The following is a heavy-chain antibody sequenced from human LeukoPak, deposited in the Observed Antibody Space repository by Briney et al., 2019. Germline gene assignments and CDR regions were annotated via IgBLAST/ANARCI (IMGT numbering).Heavy chain of an antibody. CDR2: ISYDGSNK. CDR3: ARPGGDYRTEYFQH. J-gene: IGHJ1*01. D-gene: IGHD4-11*01. V-gene: IGHV3-30*03. Sequence: GGSLRLSCAASGFTFSSYWMSWVRQAPGKGLEWVAVISYDGSNKYYADSVKGRFTISRDNSKNTLYLQMNSLRAEDTAVYYCARPGGDYRTEYFQHWGQGTLVTVSS. CDR1: GFTFSSYW.